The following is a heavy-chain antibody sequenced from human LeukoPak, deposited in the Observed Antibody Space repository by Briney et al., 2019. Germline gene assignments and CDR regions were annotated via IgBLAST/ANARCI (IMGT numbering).Heavy chain of an antibody. V-gene: IGHV4-4*07. CDR2: IYTGGST. CDR3: AREGYCSSASCYGQFYYYMDV. Sequence: SSETLSLTCTVSSGSISSYYWSWIRQSAGKGLEWIGRIYTGGSTNYNPSLKSRVTMSVDTSKNQFSLKLSSVTAADTAVYYCAREGYCSSASCYGQFYYYMDVWGKGTTVTVSS. J-gene: IGHJ6*03. D-gene: IGHD2-2*01. CDR1: SGSISSYY.